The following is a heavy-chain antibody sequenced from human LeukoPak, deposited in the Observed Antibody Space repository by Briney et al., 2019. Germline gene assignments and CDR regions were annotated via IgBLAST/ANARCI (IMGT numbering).Heavy chain of an antibody. CDR2: IYSGGST. CDR3: ARESVVVTAIIS. J-gene: IGHJ4*02. CDR1: GFTVSSNY. Sequence: GGSLRLSCAASGFTVSSNYMSWVRQAPGKGLEWVSSIYSGGSTYYADSVKGRFTISRDNSKNTLCLQMNSLRAEDTAVYYCARESVVVTAIISWGQGTLVTVSS. V-gene: IGHV3-66*01. D-gene: IGHD2-21*02.